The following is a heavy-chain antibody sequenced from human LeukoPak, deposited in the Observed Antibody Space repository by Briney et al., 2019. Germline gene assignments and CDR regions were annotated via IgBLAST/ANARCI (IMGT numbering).Heavy chain of an antibody. CDR3: ARGADTYYDRTGGGAFDI. CDR1: GGSFSGYY. CDR2: INHSGST. D-gene: IGHD3-22*01. Sequence: SETLSLTCAVYGGSFSGYYWSWIRQPPGKGLEWIGEINHSGSTNYNPSLKSRVTISVDTSKNQFSLKLSSVTAADTAVYYCARGADTYYDRTGGGAFDIWGQGTMVTVSS. J-gene: IGHJ3*02. V-gene: IGHV4-34*01.